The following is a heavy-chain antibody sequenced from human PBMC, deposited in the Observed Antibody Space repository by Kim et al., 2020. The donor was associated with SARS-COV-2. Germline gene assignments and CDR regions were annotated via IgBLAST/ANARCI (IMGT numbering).Heavy chain of an antibody. CDR2: IIPIFGTA. Sequence: SVKVSCKASGGTFSSYAISWVRQAPGQGLEWMGGIIPIFGTANYAQKFQGRVTITADESTSTAYMELSSLRSEDTAVYYCARDLNYYGSGSFSLDWYFDLWGRGTLVTVSS. CDR3: ARDLNYYGSGSFSLDWYFDL. D-gene: IGHD3-10*01. CDR1: GGTFSSYA. J-gene: IGHJ2*01. V-gene: IGHV1-69*13.